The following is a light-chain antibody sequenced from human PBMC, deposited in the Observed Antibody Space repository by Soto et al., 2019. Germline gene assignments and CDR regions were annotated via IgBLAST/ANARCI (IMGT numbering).Light chain of an antibody. CDR1: QSVSSY. V-gene: IGKV3-11*01. J-gene: IGKJ5*01. CDR3: QQRGDWPLT. Sequence: IVMTQSPATLSVSPWERATLSCRASQSVSSYLAWYQQKPGQAPRLLIYDASNRDTGIPARFSGSGSGTDFTLTISSLDPEDFAVYYCQQRGDWPLTFGQGTRLEIK. CDR2: DAS.